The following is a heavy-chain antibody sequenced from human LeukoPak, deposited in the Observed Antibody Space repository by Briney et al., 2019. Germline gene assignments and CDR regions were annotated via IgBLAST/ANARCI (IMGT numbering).Heavy chain of an antibody. CDR2: ISAYNGNT. Sequence: ASVKVSCKASGYTFTGYFIHWVRQAPGQGLEWMGWISAYNGNTNYAQKLQGRVTMTTDTSTSTAYMELRSLRSDDTAVYYCARGIDFWSGYYPENAFDIWGQGTMATVSS. J-gene: IGHJ3*02. D-gene: IGHD3-3*01. CDR3: ARGIDFWSGYYPENAFDI. CDR1: GYTFTGYF. V-gene: IGHV1-18*04.